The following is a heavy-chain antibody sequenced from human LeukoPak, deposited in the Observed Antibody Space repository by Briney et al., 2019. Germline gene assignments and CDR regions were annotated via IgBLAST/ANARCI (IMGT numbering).Heavy chain of an antibody. J-gene: IGHJ5*02. CDR2: INHSGST. Sequence: SETLSLTCAVYGGSFSGYYWSWIRQPPGKGLEWIGEINHSGSTNYNPSLKNRVTISVDTSKNQFSLKLSSVTAADTAVYYCARRRCSSASCYRRSPLNWFDPWGQGTLVTVSS. CDR3: ARRRCSSASCYRRSPLNWFDP. D-gene: IGHD2-2*01. V-gene: IGHV4-34*01. CDR1: GGSFSGYY.